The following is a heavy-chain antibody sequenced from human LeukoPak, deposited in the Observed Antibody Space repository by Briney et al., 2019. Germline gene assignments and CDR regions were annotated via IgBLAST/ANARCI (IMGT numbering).Heavy chain of an antibody. Sequence: GGSLRLSCAASGFTVSSNYMSWVRQAPGKGLEWVSVIYSGGSTYYADSVKGRFTISRDNSKNTLYLQMNSLRPEDTAVYYCAKEGTMSSGTRDLDYWGQGTLVIVSS. CDR1: GFTVSSNY. J-gene: IGHJ4*02. D-gene: IGHD1-1*01. V-gene: IGHV3-53*05. CDR3: AKEGTMSSGTRDLDY. CDR2: IYSGGST.